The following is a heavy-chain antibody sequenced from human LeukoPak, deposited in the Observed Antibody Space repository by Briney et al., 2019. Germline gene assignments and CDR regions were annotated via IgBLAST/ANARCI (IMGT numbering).Heavy chain of an antibody. CDR3: ARRNAVAAAGLYYFDY. Sequence: SETLSLTCTVSGGSISSYYWSWIRQPPGKGLEWIGYIYYSGSTNYNPSLKSRVTISVDTSKNQFSLELSSVTAADTAVYYCARRNAVAAAGLYYFDYWGQGTLVTVSS. D-gene: IGHD6-13*01. CDR2: IYYSGST. V-gene: IGHV4-59*08. J-gene: IGHJ4*02. CDR1: GGSISSYY.